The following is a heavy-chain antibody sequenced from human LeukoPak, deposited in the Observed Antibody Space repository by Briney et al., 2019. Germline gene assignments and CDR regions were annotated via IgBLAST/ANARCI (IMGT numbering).Heavy chain of an antibody. CDR2: ISPYNGDT. D-gene: IGHD1-14*01. V-gene: IGHV1-18*01. CDR1: GYTFTSYG. J-gene: IGHJ3*01. CDR3: ARSNWERTGGGFDV. Sequence: ASVKVSCKASGYTFTSYGISWRRQAPGQGLEWRGWISPYNGDTKYTQKFQGRATVTIDTSTSTAYMELRNLRSDDTALYYCARSNWERTGGGFDVWGQGTLVTVSS.